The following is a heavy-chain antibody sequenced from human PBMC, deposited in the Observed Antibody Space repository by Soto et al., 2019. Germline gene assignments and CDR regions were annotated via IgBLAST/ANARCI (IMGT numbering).Heavy chain of an antibody. CDR1: GFSFFSYA. CDR3: AKIEMGWFAH. D-gene: IGHD2-8*01. J-gene: IGHJ5*02. V-gene: IGHV3-23*01. Sequence: GGSLRLSCTGSGFSFFSYAMSLVRQAPGKGLEWVSTISGSGGHTYYADSVKGRFVVSRDNDKNTVYLHMSSLTGEDTAVYFCAKIEMGWFAHWGQGTQVTVSS. CDR2: ISGSGGHT.